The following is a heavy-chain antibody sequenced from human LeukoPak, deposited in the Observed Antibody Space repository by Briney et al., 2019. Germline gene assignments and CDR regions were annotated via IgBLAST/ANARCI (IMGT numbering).Heavy chain of an antibody. CDR1: GGSISSGGYY. V-gene: IGHV4-61*02. D-gene: IGHD2-15*01. CDR3: ARHAGSGVVDP. Sequence: SETLSLTCTVSGGSISSGGYYWSWIRQPAGKGLEWIGRIFTSGSTNYNPSLKSRVTIFVDTSKNQLSLKLSSVTAADTAVYYCARHAGSGVVDPWGQGTLVTVSS. J-gene: IGHJ5*02. CDR2: IFTSGST.